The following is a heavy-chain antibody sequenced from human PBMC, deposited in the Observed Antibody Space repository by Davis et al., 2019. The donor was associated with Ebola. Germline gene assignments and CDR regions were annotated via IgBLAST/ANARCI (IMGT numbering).Heavy chain of an antibody. J-gene: IGHJ6*02. CDR2: IVPVLNVA. D-gene: IGHD4/OR15-4a*01. CDR1: GGTLSNYT. CDR3: ARVPHGMDV. Sequence: SVTVSCKAPGGTLSNYTIHWVRQPPGQGLEWMGRIVPVLNVANYAQNFQGRVTLTADKSTSTAYLELNNLRSEDTAVYYCARVPHGMDVWGQGTTVTVSS. V-gene: IGHV1-69*02.